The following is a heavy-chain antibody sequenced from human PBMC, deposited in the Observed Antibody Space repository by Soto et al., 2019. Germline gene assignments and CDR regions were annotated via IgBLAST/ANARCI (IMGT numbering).Heavy chain of an antibody. CDR1: GFTFSSYA. J-gene: IGHJ4*02. V-gene: IGHV3-23*01. D-gene: IGHD5-18*01. Sequence: VGSLRLSCAASGFTFSSYAMSWVRQAPGKGLEWVSAISGSGGSTYYADSVKGRFTISRDNSKNTLYLQMNSLRAEDTAVYYCAKDRPPTAMVQYYFDYWGQGTLVTVSS. CDR2: ISGSGGST. CDR3: AKDRPPTAMVQYYFDY.